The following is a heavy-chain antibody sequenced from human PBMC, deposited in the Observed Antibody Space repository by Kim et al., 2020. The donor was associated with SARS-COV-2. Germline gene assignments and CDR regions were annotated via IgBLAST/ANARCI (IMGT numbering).Heavy chain of an antibody. V-gene: IGHV1-69*13. CDR2: IIPMFGTA. CDR1: GGTFNSYA. CDR3: ARRLGSYNWNEYYYYFYGMDV. D-gene: IGHD1-1*01. Sequence: SVKVSCKASGGTFNSYAINWVRQAPGQGLEWMGGIIPMFGTAHYAQKFQGRVTITADESTSTAYMELSSLRSEDTAVYYCARRLGSYNWNEYYYYFYGMDVWGQGTTVTVSS. J-gene: IGHJ6*02.